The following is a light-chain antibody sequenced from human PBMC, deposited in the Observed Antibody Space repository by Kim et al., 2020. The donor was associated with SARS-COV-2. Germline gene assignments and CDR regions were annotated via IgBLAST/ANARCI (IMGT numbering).Light chain of an antibody. CDR3: SSYAGSNNLV. J-gene: IGLJ2*01. CDR1: SSDVGGYNY. CDR2: EDS. Sequence: GQSVTISCTGTSSDVGGYNYVSWYQQHPGKAPKLMIYEDSKRPSGVPDRFSGSKSGNTASLTVSGLQAEDEADYYCSSYAGSNNLVFGGGTQLTVL. V-gene: IGLV2-8*01.